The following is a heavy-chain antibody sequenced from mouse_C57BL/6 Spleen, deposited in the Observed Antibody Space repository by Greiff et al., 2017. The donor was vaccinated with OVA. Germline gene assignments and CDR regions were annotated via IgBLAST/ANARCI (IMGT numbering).Heavy chain of an antibody. CDR2: ISSGSSTI. Sequence: EVKLVESGGGLVKPGGSLKLSCAASGFTFSDYGMHWVRQAPEKGLEWVAYISSGSSTIYYADTVKGRFTISRDNAKNTLFLQMTSLRSEDTAMYDCARPPGSSLYYAMDYWGQGTSVTVSS. J-gene: IGHJ4*01. CDR1: GFTFSDYG. D-gene: IGHD1-1*01. V-gene: IGHV5-17*01. CDR3: ARPPGSSLYYAMDY.